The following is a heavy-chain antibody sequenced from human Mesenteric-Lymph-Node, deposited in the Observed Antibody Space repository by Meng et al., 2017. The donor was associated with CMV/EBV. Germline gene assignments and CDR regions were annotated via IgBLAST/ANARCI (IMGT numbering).Heavy chain of an antibody. J-gene: IGHJ6*02. V-gene: IGHV3-7*01. Sequence: GGSLRLSCAASGFTFSSYWMSWVRQAPGKGLEWVANINQDGSERYYVDSVKGRFTTSRDDARNSLNLRMNSLRAEDTAVYYCARLDSSGWYGDYYYGMDVWGQGTTVTVSS. CDR1: GFTFSSYW. CDR3: ARLDSSGWYGDYYYGMDV. CDR2: INQDGSER. D-gene: IGHD6-19*01.